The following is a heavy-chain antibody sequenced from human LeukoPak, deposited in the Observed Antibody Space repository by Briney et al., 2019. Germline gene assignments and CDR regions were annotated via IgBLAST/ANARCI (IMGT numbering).Heavy chain of an antibody. CDR2: IYYSGST. J-gene: IGHJ4*02. V-gene: IGHV4-59*12. CDR1: GGSISSYY. D-gene: IGHD2-15*01. CDR3: ARDQGSLFDY. Sequence: SETLSLTCTVSGGSISSYYWSWIRQPPRKGLEWIGYIYYSGSTNYNPSLKSRVTMSVDTSKNQFSLKLSSVTAADTAVYYCARDQGSLFDYWGQGTLVTVSS.